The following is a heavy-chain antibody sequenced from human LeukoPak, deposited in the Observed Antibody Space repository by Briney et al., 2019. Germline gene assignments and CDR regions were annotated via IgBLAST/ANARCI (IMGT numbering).Heavy chain of an antibody. V-gene: IGHV1-8*01. CDR2: MNPNSGNT. J-gene: IGHJ5*02. D-gene: IGHD2/OR15-2a*01. CDR1: GYTFTSYD. Sequence: GASVKVSCKASGYTFTSYDINWVRQATGQGLEWMGWMNPNSGNTGYAQKFQGRVTMTRNTSISTAYMELSSLRSEDTAVYYCARVNRFQRWFDPWGQGTLVTVSS. CDR3: ARVNRFQRWFDP.